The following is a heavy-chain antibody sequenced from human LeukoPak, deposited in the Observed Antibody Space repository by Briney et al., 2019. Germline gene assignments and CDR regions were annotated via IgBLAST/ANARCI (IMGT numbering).Heavy chain of an antibody. CDR3: ARDVPDGSSWSGIGGDAFDI. J-gene: IGHJ3*02. CDR1: GGSISSYY. V-gene: IGHV4-59*01. CDR2: IYYSGST. Sequence: PSETLSLTCTVSGGSISSYYWSWIRQPPGKGLEWIGYIYYSGSTNYNPSLKSRVTISVDTSKNQFSLKLSSVTAADTAVYYCARDVPDGSSWSGIGGDAFDIWGQGTMVTVSS. D-gene: IGHD6-13*01.